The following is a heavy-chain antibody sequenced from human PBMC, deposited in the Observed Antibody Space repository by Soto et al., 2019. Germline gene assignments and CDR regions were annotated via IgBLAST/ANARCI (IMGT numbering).Heavy chain of an antibody. CDR3: ARPLKVIVGARPPDY. CDR1: GFTFSSYG. Sequence: QVQLVESGGGVVQPGRSLRLSCAASGFTFSSYGMHWVRQAPGKGLEWVAVIWYDGSNKYYADSVKGRFTISRDNSKNTLDLPMNSLRAYDTAVYYCARPLKVIVGARPPDYWGQGTLVTVSS. V-gene: IGHV3-33*01. J-gene: IGHJ4*02. CDR2: IWYDGSNK. D-gene: IGHD1-26*01.